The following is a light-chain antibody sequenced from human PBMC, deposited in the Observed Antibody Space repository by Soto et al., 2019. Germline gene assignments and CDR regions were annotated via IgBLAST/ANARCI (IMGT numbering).Light chain of an antibody. V-gene: IGLV2-14*01. CDR1: SGDVGGYNY. Sequence: QSALTQPASVSGSPGQSITISCTATSGDVGGYNYVSWYQQHPGKAPKLMIYDASNRPSGTSNRFSVSKSGNTAALTISGVQAEDEADYYCSSYTSSSTLVFGGGTKLTVL. J-gene: IGLJ2*01. CDR3: SSYTSSSTLV. CDR2: DAS.